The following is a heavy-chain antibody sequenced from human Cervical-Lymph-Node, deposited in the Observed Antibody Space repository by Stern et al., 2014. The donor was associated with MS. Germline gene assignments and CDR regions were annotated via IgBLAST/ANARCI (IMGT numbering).Heavy chain of an antibody. CDR3: ARQRYFDY. Sequence: QLVQSGPEVKRPGESLKISCQASGYTFTSYWIGWVRQMPGKGRDRITIIFPGGSDIRYSPSFQAQATISADKSSSTAYLQWNNLKASDTAIYYCARQRYFDYWGQGTLVTVSS. J-gene: IGHJ4*02. CDR2: IFPGGSDI. V-gene: IGHV5-51*01. CDR1: GYTFTSYW.